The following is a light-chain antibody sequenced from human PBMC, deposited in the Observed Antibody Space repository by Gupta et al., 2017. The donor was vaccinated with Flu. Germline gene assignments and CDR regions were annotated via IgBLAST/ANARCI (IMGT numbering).Light chain of an antibody. CDR1: NSDIGAYNY. CDR2: EVN. V-gene: IGLV2-14*01. J-gene: IGLJ2*01. Sequence: QSITISCTGSNSDIGAYNYVSWYQQHPGKALILMIFEVNNRPSGVSTRFYGAKSATKAYMTISGLQAEDDSSDYSNSYTGSSMVFGGGTQLTVL. CDR3: NSYTGSSMV.